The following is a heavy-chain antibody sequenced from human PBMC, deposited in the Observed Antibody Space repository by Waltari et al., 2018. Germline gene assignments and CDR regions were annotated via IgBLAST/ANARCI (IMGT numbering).Heavy chain of an antibody. Sequence: EVQLVESGGGLIQPGGSLRLSCAASGFTVRSNYMSWVRQAPGKGLEWVSVIYSGGSTYYADSVKGRFTISRDNSKNTLYLQMNSLRAEDTAVYYCARDKYGDYGMDVWGQGTTVTVSS. CDR1: GFTVRSNY. D-gene: IGHD4-17*01. J-gene: IGHJ6*02. V-gene: IGHV3-53*01. CDR3: ARDKYGDYGMDV. CDR2: IYSGGST.